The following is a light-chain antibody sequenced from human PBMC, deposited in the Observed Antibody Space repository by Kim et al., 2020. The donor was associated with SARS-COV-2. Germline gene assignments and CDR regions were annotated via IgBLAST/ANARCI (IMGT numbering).Light chain of an antibody. CDR2: GAS. V-gene: IGKV3-20*01. CDR3: QQYGSSPPFT. CDR1: QSVGTTY. J-gene: IGKJ5*01. Sequence: PGEGATLSCRASQSVGTTYLAWYQQKPGQPLRLLIYGASSRAIGIPDRFSGSGSGTDFTLTISRLEPEDFGVYYCQQYGSSPPFTFGQGTRLEIK.